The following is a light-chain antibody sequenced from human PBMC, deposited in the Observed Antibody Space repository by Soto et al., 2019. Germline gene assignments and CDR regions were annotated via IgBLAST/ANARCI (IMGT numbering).Light chain of an antibody. Sequence: QSALTQPPSASGSPGQSVTISCTGTSSDVGGYNYVSWYQQHPGKAPKLMIYEVSKRPSGVADRFSGSKSGNTASLTVSGLQAEDEADYCCSSYAGSNNWVFGGGTKLTVL. J-gene: IGLJ3*02. CDR2: EVS. CDR3: SSYAGSNNWV. V-gene: IGLV2-8*01. CDR1: SSDVGGYNY.